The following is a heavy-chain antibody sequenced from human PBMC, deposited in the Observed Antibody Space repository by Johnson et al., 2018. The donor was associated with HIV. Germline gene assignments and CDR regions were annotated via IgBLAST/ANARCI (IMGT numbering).Heavy chain of an antibody. J-gene: IGHJ3*02. V-gene: IGHV3-20*04. D-gene: IGHD3-3*01. Sequence: VQLVESGGGVVRPGGSLRLSCSASGFTFDDYGINWVRQAPGRGLEWVSGINWNGGSTGYADSVKGRFTISRDNAKNSLYLQMNSLRAEDTAVYYCARGDFWSGYPDAFDIWGQGTMVTVSS. CDR2: INWNGGST. CDR1: GFTFDDYG. CDR3: ARGDFWSGYPDAFDI.